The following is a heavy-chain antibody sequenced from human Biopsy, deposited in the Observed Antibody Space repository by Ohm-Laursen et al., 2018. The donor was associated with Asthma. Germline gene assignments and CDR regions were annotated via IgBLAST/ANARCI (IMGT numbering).Heavy chain of an antibody. CDR3: AKDERLYYGSDSKYMQPVPLGD. CDR1: GLTFTDYW. V-gene: IGHV3-74*01. Sequence: GSLRLSCAASGLTFTDYWMHWVRQAPGKGLVWVSRINVEGTTTNYADSVKGRFTISRDNAKNTLYLQMNSLRAEDTAVYYCAKDERLYYGSDSKYMQPVPLGDWGQGTLVIVSA. D-gene: IGHD3-10*01. CDR2: INVEGTTT. J-gene: IGHJ4*02.